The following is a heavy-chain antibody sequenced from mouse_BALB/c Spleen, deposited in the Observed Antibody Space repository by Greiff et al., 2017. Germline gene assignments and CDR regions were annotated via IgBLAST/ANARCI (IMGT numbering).Heavy chain of an antibody. CDR2: ISSGGSYT. D-gene: IGHD1-1*01. V-gene: IGHV5-6-4*01. CDR3: TREDGSSYYFDY. J-gene: IGHJ2*01. Sequence: EVKLMESGGGLVKPGGSLKLSCAASGFTFSSYTMSWVRQTPEKRLEWVATISSGGSYTYYPDSVKGRFTISRDNAKNTLYLQMSSLKSEDTAMYYCTREDGSSYYFDYWGQGTTLTVSS. CDR1: GFTFSSYT.